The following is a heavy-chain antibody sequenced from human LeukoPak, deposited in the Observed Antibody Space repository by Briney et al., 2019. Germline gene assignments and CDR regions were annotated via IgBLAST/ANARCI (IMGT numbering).Heavy chain of an antibody. CDR1: GFTFSSYS. CDR3: GRVRCSGGICYTYSSGWAFEF. CDR2: ISSSSGNI. Sequence: PGESLRLSCAASGFTFSSYSMNWVRQAPGKGLEWVSSISSSSGNIYYTDSVKGRFTISRDNAENSLYLQMNSLRVEDTAVYYCGRVRCSGGICYTYSSGWAFEFWGQGTQVIVSS. J-gene: IGHJ4*02. V-gene: IGHV3-21*01. D-gene: IGHD2-15*01.